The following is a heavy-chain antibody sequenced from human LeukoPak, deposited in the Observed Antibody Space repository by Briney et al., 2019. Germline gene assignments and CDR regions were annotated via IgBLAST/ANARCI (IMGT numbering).Heavy chain of an antibody. CDR1: GYTFTGYY. D-gene: IGHD4-17*01. J-gene: IGHJ6*03. V-gene: IGHV1-2*02. CDR3: ARAYGDYANYYYYYYMDV. Sequence: GASVKVSCKASGYTFTGYYMHWVRQAPGQGLEWMGWINPNSGGTNYAQKLQGRVTMTTDTSTSTAYMELRSLRSDDTAVYYCARAYGDYANYYYYYYMDVWGKGTTVTVSS. CDR2: INPNSGGT.